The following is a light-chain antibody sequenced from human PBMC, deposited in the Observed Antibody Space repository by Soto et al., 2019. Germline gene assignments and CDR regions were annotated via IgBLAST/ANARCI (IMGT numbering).Light chain of an antibody. Sequence: QSVLTQPPSASGTPGQRVTISCSGSSSNIGSNTVNWYQQLPGTAPKLLIYSNNHRPSGVPDRFSGSKSGTSASLAISGLQSEDEADYYCAACDDSLNGWVFGGGTKLTVL. CDR1: SSNIGSNT. J-gene: IGLJ3*02. V-gene: IGLV1-44*01. CDR2: SNN. CDR3: AACDDSLNGWV.